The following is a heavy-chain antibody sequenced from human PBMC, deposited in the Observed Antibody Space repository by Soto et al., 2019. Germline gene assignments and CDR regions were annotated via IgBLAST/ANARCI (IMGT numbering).Heavy chain of an antibody. CDR3: TRLYGV. CDR2: IKSNPDGGTT. J-gene: IGHJ6*02. CDR1: GLTFSNTW. D-gene: IGHD3-10*01. V-gene: IGHV3-15*07. Sequence: EVQLVESGGGFVKPGGSLRLSCAASGLTFSNTWLNWVRQGPVRGLEWVGRIKSNPDGGTTDYAAPVKGRFTISRDDSKNTMYLEMESLKTEDTAVYYCTRLYGVWGQGTTVTVSS.